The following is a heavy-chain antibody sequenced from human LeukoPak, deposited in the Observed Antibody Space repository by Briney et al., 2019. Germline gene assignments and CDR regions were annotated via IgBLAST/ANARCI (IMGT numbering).Heavy chain of an antibody. D-gene: IGHD5-18*01. CDR3: AKDSSGYSYGQGGPDY. J-gene: IGHJ4*02. V-gene: IGHV3-23*01. Sequence: GGSLRLSCAASGFTFSSYGMSWVRQAPGKGLEWVSAVSGSGGGTHYADSVKGRFTISRDNSKNTLYLQMNSLRAEDTAVYYCAKDSSGYSYGQGGPDYWGQGTLVTVSS. CDR1: GFTFSSYG. CDR2: VSGSGGGT.